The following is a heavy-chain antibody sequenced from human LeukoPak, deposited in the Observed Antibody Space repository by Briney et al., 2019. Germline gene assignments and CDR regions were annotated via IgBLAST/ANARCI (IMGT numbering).Heavy chain of an antibody. D-gene: IGHD6-19*01. CDR3: ASIYSSGWYGEYYFDY. CDR2: IIPIFGTA. CDR1: GGTFSSYA. J-gene: IGHJ4*02. V-gene: IGHV1-69*06. Sequence: SVKVSCKASGGTFSSYAISWVRQAPGQGLEWMGGIIPIFGTANYAQKFQGRVAITADKSTSTAYMELSSLRSEDTAVYYCASIYSSGWYGEYYFDYWGQGTLVTVSS.